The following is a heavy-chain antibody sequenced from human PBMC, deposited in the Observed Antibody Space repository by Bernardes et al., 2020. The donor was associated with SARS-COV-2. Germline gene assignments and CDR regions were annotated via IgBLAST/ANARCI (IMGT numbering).Heavy chain of an antibody. V-gene: IGHV3-74*01. CDR2: INSDGRTT. Sequence: SLRVSFAASGFTFSSYWMHWVRQGPGKGLVWVSRINSDGRTTTYADSVKGRFTISRDNGKNTLYLQMNSLRAEDTALYYCVRGPSDGHGRFEYWGQGALVTVSS. CDR1: GFTFSSYW. CDR3: VRGPSDGHGRFEY. J-gene: IGHJ4*02.